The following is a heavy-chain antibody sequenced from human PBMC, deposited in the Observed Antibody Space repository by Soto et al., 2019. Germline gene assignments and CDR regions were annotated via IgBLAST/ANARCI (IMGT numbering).Heavy chain of an antibody. CDR2: ISGSGGST. D-gene: IGHD3-10*01. CDR3: AKVDHIMVRGVVDY. V-gene: IGHV3-23*01. Sequence: PVGSLRLSCAASGFTFSSYAMSWVRQAPGKGLEWVSAISGSGGSTYYADSVKGRFTISRDNSKNTLYLQMNSLRAEDTAVYYCAKVDHIMVRGVVDYWGPGTMVTVYS. CDR1: GFTFSSYA. J-gene: IGHJ4*02.